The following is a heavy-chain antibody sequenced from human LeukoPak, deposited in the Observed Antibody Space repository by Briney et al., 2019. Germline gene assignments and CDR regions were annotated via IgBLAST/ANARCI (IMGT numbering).Heavy chain of an antibody. CDR1: GFTVSSNY. J-gene: IGHJ4*02. CDR2: IYSGGSA. D-gene: IGHD3-16*01. Sequence: GGSLSLSCAASGFTVSSNYMSWVRQAPGKGLEWVSVIYSGGSAYYADSVKGRFTISRDNSKNTLYLQMNSLRAEDTAVYYCARGGSYDYVWGSYDYWGQGTLVTVSS. CDR3: ARGGSYDYVWGSYDY. V-gene: IGHV3-66*02.